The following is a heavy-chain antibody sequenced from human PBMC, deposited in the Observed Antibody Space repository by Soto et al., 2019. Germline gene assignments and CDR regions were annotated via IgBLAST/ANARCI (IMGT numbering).Heavy chain of an antibody. Sequence: GGSLRLSCAASGFTFSSYAMSWVRQAPGKGLEWVSAISGSGGSTYYAYSVKGRFPISRDNSKTTLYLQRNSLIAEDTAVYYCAKDLTPTEWLLYSAFDIWGQGTMVTVSS. CDR3: AKDLTPTEWLLYSAFDI. J-gene: IGHJ3*02. CDR2: ISGSGGST. V-gene: IGHV3-23*01. D-gene: IGHD3-3*01. CDR1: GFTFSSYA.